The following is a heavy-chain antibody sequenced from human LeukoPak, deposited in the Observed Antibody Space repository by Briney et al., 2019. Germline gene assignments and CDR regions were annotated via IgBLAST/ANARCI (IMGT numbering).Heavy chain of an antibody. V-gene: IGHV3-7*01. Sequence: GSLRLSCAASGFTFDDYGMSWVRQAPRKGLEWVANIKQDGSEKYYVDSVKGRFTISRDNAKNSLYLQMNSLRAEDTAVYYCARVGYCSSTSCYLVGAFDIWGQGTMVTVSS. J-gene: IGHJ3*02. D-gene: IGHD2-2*01. CDR1: GFTFDDYG. CDR2: IKQDGSEK. CDR3: ARVGYCSSTSCYLVGAFDI.